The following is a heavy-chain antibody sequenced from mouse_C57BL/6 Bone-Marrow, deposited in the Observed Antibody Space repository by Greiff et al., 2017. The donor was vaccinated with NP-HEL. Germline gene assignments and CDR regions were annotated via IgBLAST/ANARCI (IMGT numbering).Heavy chain of an antibody. Sequence: SGAELMKPGASVKLSCKATGYTFTGNWIEWVKQRPGHGLEWIGEILPGSGNTYYNERFQGKATFTADTSSNTAYMQRSSLTTEDSAIYYCARDYYGSSYFDYWGQGTTLTVSS. D-gene: IGHD1-1*01. J-gene: IGHJ2*01. V-gene: IGHV1-9*01. CDR1: GYTFTGNW. CDR2: ILPGSGNT. CDR3: ARDYYGSSYFDY.